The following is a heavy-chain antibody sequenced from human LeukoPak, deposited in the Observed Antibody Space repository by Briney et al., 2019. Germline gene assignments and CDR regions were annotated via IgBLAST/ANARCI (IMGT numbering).Heavy chain of an antibody. CDR1: GYTFTSYA. D-gene: IGHD2-2*01. CDR3: AKVQGYCSSTSCYPDY. J-gene: IGHJ4*02. V-gene: IGHV7-4-1*02. CDR2: INTNTGNP. Sequence: ASVTVSCKASGYTFTSYAMNWVRQAPGQGLEWMGWINTNTGNPTHAQGFTGRFVFSLDTSVSTAYLQTSSLKAEDTAVYYCAKVQGYCSSTSCYPDYWGRGTLVTVSS.